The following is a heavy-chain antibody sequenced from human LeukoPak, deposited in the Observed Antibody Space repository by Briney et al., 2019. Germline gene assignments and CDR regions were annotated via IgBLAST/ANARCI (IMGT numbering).Heavy chain of an antibody. CDR2: INSDGSST. V-gene: IGHV3-74*01. D-gene: IGHD3-10*01. J-gene: IGHJ3*02. CDR1: GFTFSNYW. CDR3: ARGGVRDAFDI. Sequence: GGSLRLSCAASGFTFSNYWMPWVRQAPGKGLVWVSRINSDGSSTSYADSVKGLFTISRDNGKNTLYLQMNSLRAEDTAVYYCARGGVRDAFDIWGQGTMVTVSS.